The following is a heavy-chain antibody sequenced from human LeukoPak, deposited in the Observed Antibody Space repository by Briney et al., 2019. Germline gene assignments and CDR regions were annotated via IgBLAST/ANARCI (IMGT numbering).Heavy chain of an antibody. CDR2: IYTSGST. D-gene: IGHD3-10*01. CDR3: ASTGYYGVAEYFQH. Sequence: PSQTLSLTCTVSGGSISSGDYYWSWIRQPPGKGLEWIGRIYTSGSTNYNPSLKSRVTISVDTSKNQFSLKLSSVTAADTAVYYCASTGYYGVAEYFQHWGQGTLVTVSS. CDR1: GGSISSGDYY. J-gene: IGHJ1*01. V-gene: IGHV4-61*02.